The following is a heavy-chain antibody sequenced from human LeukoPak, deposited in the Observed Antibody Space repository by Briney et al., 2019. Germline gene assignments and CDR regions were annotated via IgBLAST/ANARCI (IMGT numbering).Heavy chain of an antibody. CDR2: IYYSGST. CDR3: ARRRANWFDP. V-gene: IGHV4-39*01. J-gene: IGHJ5*02. CDR1: GGSISSSSYY. Sequence: PSETLSPTCTVSGGSISSSSYYWGWIRPPPGKGLEWIGSIYYSGSTYYNPSLKSRVTISVDTSKNQFSLKLSSVTAADTAVYYCARRRANWFDPWGQGTLVTVSS.